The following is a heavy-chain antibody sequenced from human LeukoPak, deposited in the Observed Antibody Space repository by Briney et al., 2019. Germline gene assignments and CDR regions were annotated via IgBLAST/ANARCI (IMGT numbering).Heavy chain of an antibody. CDR1: GYTFTGYY. Sequence: GASVKVSCKASGYTFTGYYMHWVRQAPGQGLEWMGWINPNSGGTNYAQKFQGRVTMTRDTSISTAYMELSRLGSDDTAVYYCARGAVVVPAAAPDAFDIWGQGTMVTVSS. CDR3: ARGAVVVPAAAPDAFDI. J-gene: IGHJ3*02. CDR2: INPNSGGT. D-gene: IGHD2-2*01. V-gene: IGHV1-2*02.